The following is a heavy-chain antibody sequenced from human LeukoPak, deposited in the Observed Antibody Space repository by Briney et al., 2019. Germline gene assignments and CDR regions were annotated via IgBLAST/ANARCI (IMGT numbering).Heavy chain of an antibody. Sequence: GASVKVSCKASGGTFSSYAISWVRQAPGQGLEWMGGIIPIFGTANYAQKFQGRVTITADESTSTAYMELSSLRSEDTAVYYCVRAEPFPPHFDYWGQGTLVTVSS. D-gene: IGHD1-14*01. J-gene: IGHJ4*02. CDR2: IIPIFGTA. V-gene: IGHV1-69*13. CDR1: GGTFSSYA. CDR3: VRAEPFPPHFDY.